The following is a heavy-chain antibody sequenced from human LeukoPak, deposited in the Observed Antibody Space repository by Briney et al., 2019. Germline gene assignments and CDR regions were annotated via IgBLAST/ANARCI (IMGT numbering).Heavy chain of an antibody. CDR1: GASISSYY. CDR2: IYYRGST. CDR3: ARDYGSGNGAFDI. V-gene: IGHV4-59*01. Sequence: TSETLSLTCTVSGASISSYYWSWIRQPPGKGLEWIGCIYYRGSTNYNPSLKSRLSMSVGSSKNQFSLKLSSVTAADAAVYYCARDYGSGNGAFDIWGQGTMVTVSS. J-gene: IGHJ3*02. D-gene: IGHD3-10*01.